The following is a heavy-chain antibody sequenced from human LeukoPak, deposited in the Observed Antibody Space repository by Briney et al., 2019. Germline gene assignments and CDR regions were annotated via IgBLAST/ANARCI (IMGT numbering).Heavy chain of an antibody. D-gene: IGHD4-23*01. CDR3: ARDKYGGNSNAFDI. J-gene: IGHJ3*02. CDR1: GFTFSSYW. CDR2: ICTDGSGT. Sequence: GGSLRLSCAASGFTFSSYWMHWVRQVPGKGLVWVARICTDGSGTTYADYVKGRFTISRDNAKNTLFLQMNSLRAEDTAVYYCARDKYGGNSNAFDIWGQGTLVTVSS. V-gene: IGHV3-74*01.